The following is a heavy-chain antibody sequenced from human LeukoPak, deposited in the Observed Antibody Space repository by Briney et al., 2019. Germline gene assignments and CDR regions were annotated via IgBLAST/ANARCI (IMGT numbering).Heavy chain of an antibody. V-gene: IGHV3-20*04. CDR2: ITWNGDKT. Sequence: GGSLRLSCTASGFKFGDYDMSWVRQVPGKGLEWVSGITWNGDKTGYADSVRGRFAISRDNTKKSLYLQMSSLRAEDTALYYCARDPFRSSSTGCYFEVWFDPWGPGTLVTVSS. D-gene: IGHD2-2*01. CDR3: ARDPFRSSSTGCYFEVWFDP. J-gene: IGHJ5*02. CDR1: GFKFGDYD.